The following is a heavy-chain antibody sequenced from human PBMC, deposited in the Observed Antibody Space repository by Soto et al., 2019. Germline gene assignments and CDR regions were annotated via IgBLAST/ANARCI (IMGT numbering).Heavy chain of an antibody. V-gene: IGHV3-30*18. D-gene: IGHD2-15*01. J-gene: IGHJ4*02. CDR1: GFTFSSYG. CDR2: ISYDGSNK. Sequence: QVQLVESGGGVVQPGRSLRLSCAASGFTFSSYGMHWVRQAPGKGLEWVAVISYDGSNKYYADSVKGRFTISRDNSKKTLYLQMNSLRAEDTAVYYCAKDLGYSGYDLYCSGGSCYIPYWGQGTLVTVSS. CDR3: AKDLGYSGYDLYCSGGSCYIPY.